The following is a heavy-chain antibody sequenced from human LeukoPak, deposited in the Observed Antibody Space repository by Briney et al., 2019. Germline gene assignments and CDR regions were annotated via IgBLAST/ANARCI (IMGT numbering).Heavy chain of an antibody. CDR3: AGGPIIDIVVIPAAADYYHMDV. Sequence: ASVKVSCKASGGTFSSYAISWVRQAPGQGLEWMGWISAYNGNTRYAQKLQGRVTMTTDSSTSTAYMELRSLRSDDTAVYYCAGGPIIDIVVIPAAADYYHMDVCGKGTTVTISS. CDR2: ISAYNGNT. V-gene: IGHV1-18*01. D-gene: IGHD2-2*01. J-gene: IGHJ6*03. CDR1: GGTFSSYA.